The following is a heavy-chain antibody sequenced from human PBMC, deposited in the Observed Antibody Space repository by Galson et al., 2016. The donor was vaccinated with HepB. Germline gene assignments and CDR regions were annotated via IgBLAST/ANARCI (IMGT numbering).Heavy chain of an antibody. V-gene: IGHV3-23*01. CDR3: AKFRGADHYNYHMDV. D-gene: IGHD3-10*01. J-gene: IGHJ6*03. Sequence: SLRLSCAVSGFTFSNFAMAWVRQAPGKGLEWVSLLFGGGNDPYDADAVKGRFTISRDNSKNTLYLQMDSLRAEDTAVYYCAKFRGADHYNYHMDVWGKGTTVIVSS. CDR1: GFTFSNFA. CDR2: LFGGGNDP.